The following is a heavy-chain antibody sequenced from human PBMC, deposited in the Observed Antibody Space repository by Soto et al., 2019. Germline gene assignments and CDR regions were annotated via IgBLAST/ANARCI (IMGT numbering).Heavy chain of an antibody. CDR1: GGSISSGGYY. V-gene: IGHV4-31*03. CDR2: IYYSGST. D-gene: IGHD2-15*01. J-gene: IGHJ6*02. CDR3: ARDQVAVAENLYYYYGMDV. Sequence: SETLSLTCTVSGGSISSGGYYWSWIRQHPGKGLEWIGYIYYSGSTYYNPSLKSRVTISVDTSKNQFSLKLSSVTAADTAVYYCARDQVAVAENLYYYYGMDVWGQGTTLTVCS.